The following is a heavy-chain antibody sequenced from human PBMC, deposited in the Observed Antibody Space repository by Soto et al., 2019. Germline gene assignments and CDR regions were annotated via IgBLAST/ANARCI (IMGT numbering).Heavy chain of an antibody. V-gene: IGHV1-18*01. CDR3: AKPNITIFGVVPSAFDI. CDR1: GYTFTSYS. CDR2: ISAYNGNT. J-gene: IGHJ3*02. D-gene: IGHD3-3*01. Sequence: ASVKVSCKASGYTFTSYSISWVRQAPGQGLEWMGWISAYNGNTNYAQKLQGRVTMTTDTSTSTAYTELRSLRSDDTAVYYCAKPNITIFGVVPSAFDIWGQGTMVTVSS.